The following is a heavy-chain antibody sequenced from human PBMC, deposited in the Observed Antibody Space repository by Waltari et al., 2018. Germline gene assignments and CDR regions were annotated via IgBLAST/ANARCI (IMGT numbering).Heavy chain of an antibody. CDR3: AKAPIYVAATWDY. CDR1: GFTFSSYA. Sequence: EVQLLESGGGLVQPGGSLRLSCAASGFTFSSYAMSWVRQAPGKGLGWGSAIRGSGGSTYYADSVKGRFTISRDNSKNTLYLQMNSLRAEDTAVDYCAKAPIYVAATWDYWGQGTLVTVSS. V-gene: IGHV3-23*01. D-gene: IGHD6-19*01. CDR2: IRGSGGST. J-gene: IGHJ4*02.